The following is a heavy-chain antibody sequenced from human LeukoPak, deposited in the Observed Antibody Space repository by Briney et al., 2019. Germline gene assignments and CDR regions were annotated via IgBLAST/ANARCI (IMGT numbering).Heavy chain of an antibody. J-gene: IGHJ3*02. CDR1: GGSISSYY. V-gene: IGHV4-59*08. CDR2: IHYSGST. Sequence: SETLSLTCTVSGGSISSYYWSWIRQPPGKGLEWIGYIHYSGSTNYNPSLKSRVTISVDTSKNQFSLKLSSVTAADTAVYYCAAGGAAMVIRGAFDIWGQGTMVTVSS. CDR3: AAGGAAMVIRGAFDI. D-gene: IGHD5-18*01.